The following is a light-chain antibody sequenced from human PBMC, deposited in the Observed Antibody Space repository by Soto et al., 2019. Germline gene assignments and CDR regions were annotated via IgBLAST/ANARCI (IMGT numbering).Light chain of an antibody. V-gene: IGKV3-20*01. J-gene: IGKJ1*01. CDR3: QQYGSAAPWT. Sequence: IVLTQSPGTLSLSPGERATLSCRASQSVYSDYVAWYQQRPGQPPRILIYEASDRAPGIPDRFTGSGSVPDVTRTISRLEPGECAVYYGQQYGSAAPWTVGQGTKLEI. CDR2: EAS. CDR1: QSVYSDY.